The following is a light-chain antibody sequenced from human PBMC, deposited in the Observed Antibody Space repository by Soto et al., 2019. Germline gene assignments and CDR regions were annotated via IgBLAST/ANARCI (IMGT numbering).Light chain of an antibody. J-gene: IGLJ3*02. CDR1: SSNIETNY. CDR3: AAWAGSRSGWV. V-gene: IGLV1-47*01. CDR2: RNN. Sequence: QSVLTQPPSASGTPGQRVTISCSGSSSNIETNYVYWYQQLPGTAPKVLIYRNNQRPSRVPDRFSASKSGTAASLAISGLRSEDEADYYCAAWAGSRSGWVFGGGTKVTVL.